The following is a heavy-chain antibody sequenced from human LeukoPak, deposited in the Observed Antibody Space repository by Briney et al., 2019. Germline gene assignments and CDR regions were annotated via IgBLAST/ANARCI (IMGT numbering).Heavy chain of an antibody. CDR3: AKDVNYYGSGADY. J-gene: IGHJ4*02. V-gene: IGHV3-9*01. CDR2: ISWNSGSI. Sequence: PGGSLRLSCAASGFTFSSYSMNWVRQAPGKGLEWVSGISWNSGSIGYADSVKGRFTISRDNAKNSLYLQMNSLRAEDTALYYCAKDVNYYGSGADYWGQGTLVTVSS. D-gene: IGHD3-10*01. CDR1: GFTFSSYS.